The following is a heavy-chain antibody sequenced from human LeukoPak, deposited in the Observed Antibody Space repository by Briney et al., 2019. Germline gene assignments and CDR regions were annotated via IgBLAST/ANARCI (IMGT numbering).Heavy chain of an antibody. CDR1: GGSISSSSYH. CDR3: ARQAYDFWSGYSPSNWFDP. Sequence: SETLSLTCTVSGGSISSSSYHWGWIRQPPGKGLEWIGSIYYSGSTYYNPSLKSRVTISVDTSKNQFSLKLSSVTAADTAVYYCARQAYDFWSGYSPSNWFDPWGQGTLVTVSS. V-gene: IGHV4-39*01. J-gene: IGHJ5*02. D-gene: IGHD3-3*01. CDR2: IYYSGST.